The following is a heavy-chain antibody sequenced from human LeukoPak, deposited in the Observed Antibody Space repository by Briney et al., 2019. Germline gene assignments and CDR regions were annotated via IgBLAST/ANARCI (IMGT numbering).Heavy chain of an antibody. CDR1: GFTFSSYA. CDR2: ISYDGSNK. V-gene: IGHV3-30*04. Sequence: GRSLRLSCAASGFTFSSYAMHWARQAPGKGLEWVAVISYDGSNKYYADSVKGRFTISRDNSKNTLYLRMNSLRAEDTAVYYCAREYYGSGSYTRSLDYWGQGTLVTVSS. CDR3: AREYYGSGSYTRSLDY. J-gene: IGHJ4*02. D-gene: IGHD3-10*01.